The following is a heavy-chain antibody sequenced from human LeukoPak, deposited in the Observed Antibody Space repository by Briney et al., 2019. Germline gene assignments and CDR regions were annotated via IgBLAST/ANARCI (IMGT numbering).Heavy chain of an antibody. CDR1: GFTFSSYS. CDR2: ISSSSSYI. CDR3: ARGGGGSYYHLLDY. V-gene: IGHV3-21*01. D-gene: IGHD1-26*01. J-gene: IGHJ4*02. Sequence: GGSLRLSCAASGFTFSSYSMSWVRQAPGKGLEWVSSISSSSSYIYYADSVKGRFTISRDNAKNSLYLQMNSLRAEDTAVYYCARGGGGSYYHLLDYWDQGTLVTVSS.